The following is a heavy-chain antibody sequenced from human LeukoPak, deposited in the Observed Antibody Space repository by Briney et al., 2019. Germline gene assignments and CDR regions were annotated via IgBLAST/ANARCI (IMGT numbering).Heavy chain of an antibody. Sequence: PGGSLRLSCAASGFTFSDYYMSWIRQAPGKGLEWVSYISSSGSTIYYADSVKGRFTISRDNAKNSLYLQMNSLRAEDTAVYYCARDNERHCGSGSYYKYYYYMDVWGKGTTVTVSS. V-gene: IGHV3-11*04. J-gene: IGHJ6*03. CDR3: ARDNERHCGSGSYYKYYYYMDV. CDR1: GFTFSDYY. D-gene: IGHD3-10*01. CDR2: ISSSGSTI.